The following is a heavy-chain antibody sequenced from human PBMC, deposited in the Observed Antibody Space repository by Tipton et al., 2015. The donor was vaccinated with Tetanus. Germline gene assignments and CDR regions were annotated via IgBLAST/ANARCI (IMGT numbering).Heavy chain of an antibody. D-gene: IGHD3-22*01. CDR2: ISGSGGST. CDR3: ANPPERHSSGYSQALS. J-gene: IGHJ4*02. CDR1: GFTFSSYA. Sequence: SLRLSCAASGFTFSSYAMSWVRQAPGKGLEWVSAISGSGGSTYYADSVKGRFTISRDNSKNTLYLQMNSLRAEDTAVYYCANPPERHSSGYSQALSWGQGTLVTVSS. V-gene: IGHV3-23*01.